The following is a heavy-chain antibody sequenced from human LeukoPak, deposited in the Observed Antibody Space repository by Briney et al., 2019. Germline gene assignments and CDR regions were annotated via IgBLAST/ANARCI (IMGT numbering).Heavy chain of an antibody. Sequence: AGGSLRLSCAVSGFTFSSYGMHWVRQAPGKGLEWVAFIRNDRSNKYYADSVKGRFTISRDNSKNTLYLQMNSLRAEDTAVYYCAKYDTTVTPHFDYWSQGTLVTVSS. D-gene: IGHD4-17*01. J-gene: IGHJ4*02. CDR3: AKYDTTVTPHFDY. CDR2: IRNDRSNK. CDR1: GFTFSSYG. V-gene: IGHV3-30*02.